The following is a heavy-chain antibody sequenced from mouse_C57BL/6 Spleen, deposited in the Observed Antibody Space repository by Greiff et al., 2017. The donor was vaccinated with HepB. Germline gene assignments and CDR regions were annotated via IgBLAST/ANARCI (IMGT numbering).Heavy chain of an antibody. J-gene: IGHJ2*01. Sequence: EVQLVESGGGLVKPGGSLKLSCAASGFTFSSYAMSWVRQTPEKRLEWVATISDGGSYTYYPDNVKGRFTISRDNAKNNLYLQMSHLKSEDTAMYYCAREGLGGYYFDYWGQGTTLTVSS. CDR3: AREGLGGYYFDY. CDR2: ISDGGSYT. CDR1: GFTFSSYA. V-gene: IGHV5-4*01. D-gene: IGHD2-2*01.